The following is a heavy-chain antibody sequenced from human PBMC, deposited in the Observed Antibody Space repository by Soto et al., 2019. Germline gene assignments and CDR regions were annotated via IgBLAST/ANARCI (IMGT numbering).Heavy chain of an antibody. Sequence: QVHLVQSGAEVKSPGASVKVSCKASGYIFSAYYLHWVRHAPGQGLEWMGWLAPNTGRTNYAPKFKGRVTMTIATSISTAYMELSRLTSDDSDVYYCGRDGVQIVSPVRGHWLDPWGQGTLVTVSS. V-gene: IGHV1-2*02. CDR3: GRDGVQIVSPVRGHWLDP. J-gene: IGHJ5*02. CDR2: LAPNTGRT. CDR1: GYIFSAYY. D-gene: IGHD1-26*01.